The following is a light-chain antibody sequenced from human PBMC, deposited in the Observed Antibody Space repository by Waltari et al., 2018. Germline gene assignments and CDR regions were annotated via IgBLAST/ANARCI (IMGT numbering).Light chain of an antibody. CDR1: QRITNW. Sequence: DIQMTQSPSTLSASVGDRLTITCRASQRITNWLSWYQQKPGMAPKLLIYGVSTLESGVPSRFSGSGSGAEFTLTISSLQPDDFATYYCQYYNNYELTFGGGTKVEIK. CDR3: QYYNNYELT. CDR2: GVS. J-gene: IGKJ4*01. V-gene: IGKV1-5*03.